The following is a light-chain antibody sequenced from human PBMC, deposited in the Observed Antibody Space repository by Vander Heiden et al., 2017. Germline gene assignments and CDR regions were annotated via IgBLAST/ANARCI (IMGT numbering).Light chain of an antibody. V-gene: IGKV3-20*01. CDR1: QSVSSSY. Sequence: EIVLPQSPGSPSLSLGEGATISCRASQSVSSSYLAWYQQKPGQAPRRLIYGTPSRATGIPDRFSGSGSGTDFTLTISRLEPEDFALYYCQQFDSSPWTFGQGTKVEIK. CDR2: GTP. CDR3: QQFDSSPWT. J-gene: IGKJ1*01.